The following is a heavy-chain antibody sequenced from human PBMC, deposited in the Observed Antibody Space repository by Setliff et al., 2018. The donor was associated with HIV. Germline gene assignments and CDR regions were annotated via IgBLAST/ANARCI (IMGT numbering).Heavy chain of an antibody. V-gene: IGHV4-38-2*01. CDR3: ARSGCSGGSCYSFDP. CDR2: IYHSGST. CDR1: GYSISSGYY. J-gene: IGHJ5*02. Sequence: SETLSLTCAVSGYSISSGYYWGWIRQPPGKGLEWTGSIYHSGSTYYNPSLKSRVTISVDTSKNQFSLKLSSVTAADTAVYYCARSGCSGGSCYSFDPWGQGTLVTVSS. D-gene: IGHD2-15*01.